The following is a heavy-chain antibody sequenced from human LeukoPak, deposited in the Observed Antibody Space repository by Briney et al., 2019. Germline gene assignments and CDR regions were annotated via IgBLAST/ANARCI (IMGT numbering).Heavy chain of an antibody. CDR3: ARTIVATTPYFYYYMDV. D-gene: IGHD5-12*01. CDR1: GYSFTSYD. CDR2: MNPNSGNT. V-gene: IGHV1-8*03. J-gene: IGHJ6*03. Sequence: VKVSCKASGYSFTSYDINWVRQATGQGLEWMGWMNPNSGNTGYAQKFQGRVTITRNTSISTAYMELSSLRSEDTAVYYCARTIVATTPYFYYYMDVWGKGTTVTVSS.